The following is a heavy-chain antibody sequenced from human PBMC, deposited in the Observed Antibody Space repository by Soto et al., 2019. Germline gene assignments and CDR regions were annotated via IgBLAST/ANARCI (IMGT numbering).Heavy chain of an antibody. CDR1: GFTFSGSP. J-gene: IGHJ4*02. D-gene: IGHD1-20*01. V-gene: IGHV3-23*01. Sequence: PGGSLRLSCAASGFTFSGSPIHWVRQAPGKGLEWVSGISVSDAFIYYADSVRGRFSISRDASENILYLQMNSLRVDDTALYYCTRETVAGITGLDFWGQGAQVTVSS. CDR3: TRETVAGITGLDF. CDR2: ISVSDAFI.